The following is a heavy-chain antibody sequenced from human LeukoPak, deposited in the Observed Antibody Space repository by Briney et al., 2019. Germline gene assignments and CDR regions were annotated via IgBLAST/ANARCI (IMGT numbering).Heavy chain of an antibody. CDR2: TYPRDSDT. J-gene: IGHJ4*02. CDR1: GYSFTNYW. CDR3: ARAPSLIRGVAFDY. Sequence: GESLKISCKNSGYSFTNYWIGWVRQMPGKGLEWMGITYPRDSDTRYSPSFQGQVTISADKSISTAYLQWSSLKASDTAIYYCARAPSLIRGVAFDYWGQGTLVTVSS. V-gene: IGHV5-51*01. D-gene: IGHD3-10*01.